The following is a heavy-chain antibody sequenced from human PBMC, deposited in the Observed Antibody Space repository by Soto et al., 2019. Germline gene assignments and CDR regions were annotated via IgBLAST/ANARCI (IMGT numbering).Heavy chain of an antibody. V-gene: IGHV1-46*01. CDR1: GYTFTSYY. D-gene: IGHD2-21*02. J-gene: IGHJ6*03. CDR2: INPSGGST. Sequence: ASVKVSCKASGYTFTSYYMHWVRQAPGQGLEWMGIINPSGGSTSYAQKFQGRVTMTRDTSTSTVYMELSSLRSEDTAVYYCAREVVVTLARGYYYYMDVWGKGTTVTVSS. CDR3: AREVVVTLARGYYYYMDV.